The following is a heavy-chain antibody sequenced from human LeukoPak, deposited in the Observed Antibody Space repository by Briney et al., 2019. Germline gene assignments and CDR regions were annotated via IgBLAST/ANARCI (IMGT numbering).Heavy chain of an antibody. D-gene: IGHD6-13*01. V-gene: IGHV3-30*03. CDR2: ISYDGSNK. CDR3: ASLPWDSSSWLDAFDI. Sequence: GSLRLSCAASGFTFSSYAMSWVRQAPGKGLEWVAVISYDGSNKYYADSVKGRFTISRDNSKNTLYLQMNSLRAEDTAVYYCASLPWDSSSWLDAFDIWGQGTMVTVSS. J-gene: IGHJ3*02. CDR1: GFTFSSYA.